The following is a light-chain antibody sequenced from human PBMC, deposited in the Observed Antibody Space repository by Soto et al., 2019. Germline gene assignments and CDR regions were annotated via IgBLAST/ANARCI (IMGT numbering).Light chain of an antibody. J-gene: IGLJ1*01. Sequence: QSALTQPASVSGSPGQSITISCTGTSSDVGGSNYVSWYQQLPGKAPKLMIYDVSDRPSGVSNRFSGSKSGNTASLTISGLQAEDEADYYCSSDTSSSLYVFGTGTKVTGL. V-gene: IGLV2-14*01. CDR2: DVS. CDR1: SSDVGGSNY. CDR3: SSDTSSSLYV.